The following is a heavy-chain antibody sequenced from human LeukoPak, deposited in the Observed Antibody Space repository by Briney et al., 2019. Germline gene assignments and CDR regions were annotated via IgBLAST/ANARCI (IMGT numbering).Heavy chain of an antibody. CDR2: IYHSGST. Sequence: SETLSLTCAVSGGSISSGGYSWSWIRQPPGKGLEWIGYIYHSGSTYYNPSLKSRVTISVDTSKNQFSLKLSSVTAADTAVYFCARESEDYVWGSYRHWYFDLWGRGTLVTVSS. CDR3: ARESEDYVWGSYRHWYFDL. V-gene: IGHV4-30-2*01. J-gene: IGHJ2*01. CDR1: GGSISSGGYS. D-gene: IGHD3-16*02.